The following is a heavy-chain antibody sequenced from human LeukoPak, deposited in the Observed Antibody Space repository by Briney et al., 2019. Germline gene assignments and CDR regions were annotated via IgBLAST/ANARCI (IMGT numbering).Heavy chain of an antibody. Sequence: PSETLSLTCAVYGGSFSGYYWSWIRQPPGKGLEWIGEINHSGSTNYNPSLKSRVTISVDTSKNQFSLKLSSVTAADTAVYYCARVAGVVRAFDIWGQGTMVTVSS. CDR2: INHSGST. CDR1: GGSFSGYY. V-gene: IGHV4-34*01. D-gene: IGHD2-15*01. CDR3: ARVAGVVRAFDI. J-gene: IGHJ3*02.